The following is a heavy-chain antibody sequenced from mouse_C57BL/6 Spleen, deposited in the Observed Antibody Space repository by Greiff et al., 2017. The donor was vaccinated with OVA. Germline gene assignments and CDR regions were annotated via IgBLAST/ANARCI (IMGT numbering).Heavy chain of an antibody. CDR3: ARGIPNGNYDY. D-gene: IGHD2-1*01. Sequence: QVQLQQSGPELVKPGASVKISCKASGYAFSSSWMNWVKQRPGKGLEWIGRIYPGDGDTNYNGKFKGKATLTADKSSSTAYMQLSSLTSEDSAVYFCARGIPNGNYDYWGQGTTLTVSS. J-gene: IGHJ2*01. CDR2: IYPGDGDT. V-gene: IGHV1-82*01. CDR1: GYAFSSSW.